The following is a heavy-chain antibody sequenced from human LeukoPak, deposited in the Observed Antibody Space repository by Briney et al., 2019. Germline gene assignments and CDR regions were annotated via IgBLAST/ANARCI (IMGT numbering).Heavy chain of an antibody. CDR3: ARDLDYDSSGYPGY. CDR2: IYYSGST. D-gene: IGHD3-22*01. Sequence: SETLSLTCIVSGGSISSYYWSWIRQPPGKGLEWIGYIYYSGSTNYNPSLKRRVTISVDTSKTQFSLKLTSVTAADTAVYYCARDLDYDSSGYPGYWGQGTLVTVSS. V-gene: IGHV4-59*01. J-gene: IGHJ4*02. CDR1: GGSISSYY.